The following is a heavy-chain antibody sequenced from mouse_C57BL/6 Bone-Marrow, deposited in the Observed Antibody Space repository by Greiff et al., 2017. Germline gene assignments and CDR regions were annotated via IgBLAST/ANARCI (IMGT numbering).Heavy chain of an antibody. D-gene: IGHD2-5*01. CDR1: GYSITSGYY. CDR2: ISYDGSN. V-gene: IGHV3-6*01. CDR3: ARGGYSNYAMDY. Sequence: EVKLVESGPGLVKPSQSLSLTCSVTGYSITSGYYWNWIRQFPGNKLEWMGYISYDGSNNYNPSLKNRISITRDTSKNQFFLKLNSVTTEDTATYYCARGGYSNYAMDYWGQGTSVTVSS. J-gene: IGHJ4*01.